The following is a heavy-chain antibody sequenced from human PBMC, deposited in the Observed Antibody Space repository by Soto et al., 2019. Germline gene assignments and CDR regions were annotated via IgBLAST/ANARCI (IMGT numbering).Heavy chain of an antibody. CDR2: IWYDGSNK. J-gene: IGHJ4*02. CDR3: ARASGPFDY. V-gene: IGHV3-33*01. Sequence: VQLVESGGGVVQPGRSLRLSCAASGFAFSTYGIHWVRQAPGKGLEWVAGIWYDGSNKYYAASVKGRFTISRDNSKNTVYLQMNSRRADDAAVYYCARASGPFDYWGQGTQVTVSS. CDR1: GFAFSTYG. D-gene: IGHD5-12*01.